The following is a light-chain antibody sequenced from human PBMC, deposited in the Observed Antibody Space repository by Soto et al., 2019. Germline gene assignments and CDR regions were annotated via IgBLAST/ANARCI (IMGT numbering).Light chain of an antibody. CDR3: SSYAGSNNYV. V-gene: IGLV2-8*01. CDR1: SSDVGSYNL. J-gene: IGLJ1*01. Sequence: QSALTQPASVSGSPGQSITISCTGTSSDVGSYNLVSWYQQHPGKAPKLMIYAVNKRPSGVPDRFSGSKSGNTASLTVSGLQAEDEADYYCSSYAGSNNYVFGTGTKLTVL. CDR2: AVN.